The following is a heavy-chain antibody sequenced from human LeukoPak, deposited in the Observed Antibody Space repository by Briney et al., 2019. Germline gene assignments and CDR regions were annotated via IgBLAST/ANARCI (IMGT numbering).Heavy chain of an antibody. D-gene: IGHD2-2*01. CDR2: ISAGGYT. CDR3: AKGPGYCSSTSCYCPFDY. CDR1: GFTFNNYA. J-gene: IGHJ4*02. Sequence: GGSLRLSCAASGFTFNNYAMSWVRQAPGKGLEWVAAISAGGYTHSADSVKGRFTISRDNSKNTLSLQMISLRAEDTAVYYCAKGPGYCSSTSCYCPFDYWGQGTLVTISS. V-gene: IGHV3-23*01.